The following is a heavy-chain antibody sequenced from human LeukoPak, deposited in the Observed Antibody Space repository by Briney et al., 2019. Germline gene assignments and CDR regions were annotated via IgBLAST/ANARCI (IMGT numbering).Heavy chain of an antibody. CDR2: INIGGTNT. Sequence: GTSLRLSCAASGFTFNDYYMSWIRQAPGKGLEWLSYINIGGTNTHYADSVKGRFTISRDNAKKFLYLEMNNLRAEDTAVYYCATDGAGFDTWGQGVLVTVSS. V-gene: IGHV3-11*01. CDR1: GFTFNDYY. J-gene: IGHJ5*02. CDR3: ATDGAGFDT.